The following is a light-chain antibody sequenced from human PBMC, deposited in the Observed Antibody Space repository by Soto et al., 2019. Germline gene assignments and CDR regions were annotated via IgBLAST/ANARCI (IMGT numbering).Light chain of an antibody. V-gene: IGKV1-33*01. CDR3: QQYSHLIT. J-gene: IGKJ5*01. Sequence: DIQLTQSPSSLSASVGDRVTITCRVSQGISSYLNWYRQKPGKVPKLLIYSASNLETGVPSRFSGSGSGTDFTFTISSLQPEDIATYYCQQYSHLITFGQGTRLEIK. CDR2: SAS. CDR1: QGISSY.